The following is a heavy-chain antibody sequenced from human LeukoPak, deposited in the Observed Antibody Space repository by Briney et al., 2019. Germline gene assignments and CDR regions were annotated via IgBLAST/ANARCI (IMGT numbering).Heavy chain of an antibody. CDR1: GYTFTGYY. D-gene: IGHD3-22*01. J-gene: IGHJ3*02. CDR2: INPNSGGT. CDR3: ARAHKDYYDSSGYLKVGYAFDI. Sequence: GASVKVSCKASGYTFTGYYMHWVRQAPGQGLEWMGWINPNSGGTNYAQKFQGRVTMTRDTSISTAYMELSRLRSDDTAVYYCARAHKDYYDSSGYLKVGYAFDIWGQGTMVTVSS. V-gene: IGHV1-2*02.